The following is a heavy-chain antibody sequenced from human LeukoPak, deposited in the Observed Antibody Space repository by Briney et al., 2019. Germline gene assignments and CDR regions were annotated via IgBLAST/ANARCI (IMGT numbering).Heavy chain of an antibody. D-gene: IGHD6-19*01. J-gene: IGHJ4*02. CDR1: GGSFSGYY. Sequence: PSETLSLTCAVYGGSFSGYYWSWIRQPPGKGLEWIGEINHSGSTNYNPSLKSRVSISVDTSKNQFSLKLSSVTAAGTAVYYCARGSLWLVLDYWGQGTLVTVSS. V-gene: IGHV4-34*01. CDR3: ARGSLWLVLDY. CDR2: INHSGST.